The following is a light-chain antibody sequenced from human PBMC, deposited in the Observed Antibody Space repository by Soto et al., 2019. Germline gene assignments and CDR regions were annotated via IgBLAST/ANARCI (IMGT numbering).Light chain of an antibody. CDR3: QHGWT. J-gene: IGKJ1*01. Sequence: DIQMTQSPSTLSASVGDRVTITCWASQSINKWLAWYQQKPGKAPKFLIYDASILESGVPSRFSGSGSGTEFTLIISSLQPDDVATYYCQHGWTFGQGTKVEI. V-gene: IGKV1-5*01. CDR1: QSINKW. CDR2: DAS.